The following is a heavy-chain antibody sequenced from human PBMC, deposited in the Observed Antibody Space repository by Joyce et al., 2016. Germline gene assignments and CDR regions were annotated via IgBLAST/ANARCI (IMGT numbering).Heavy chain of an antibody. Sequence: EAQLVESGGGLVEPGGSLTITCVASGFTFGVSSMSWFRQAPGKGLGWVSAISGSSTFIFYADSVKGRFTVSRDNAKNSLYLQMNSLRAEDTAVYYCARGGLDYDYSMDVWGQGTTVTVS. J-gene: IGHJ6*02. D-gene: IGHD6-19*01. CDR3: ARGGLDYDYSMDV. CDR1: GFTFGVSS. CDR2: ISGSSTFI. V-gene: IGHV3-21*02.